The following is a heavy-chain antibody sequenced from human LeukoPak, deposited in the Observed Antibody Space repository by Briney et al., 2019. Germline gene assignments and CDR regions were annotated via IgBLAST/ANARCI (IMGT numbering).Heavy chain of an antibody. CDR1: GFTFGSYG. CDR2: ISSTSRTI. CDR3: ARDPLRWLQNNYYYYYMDV. J-gene: IGHJ6*03. Sequence: PGGSLRLSCAASGFTFGSYGMNWVRQAPGKGLEWVSYISSTSRTIYDADSVKGRFTISRDNAKNSLYLQMNSLRDEDTAVYYCARDPLRWLQNNYYYYYMDVWGKGTTVTVSS. V-gene: IGHV3-48*02. D-gene: IGHD5-24*01.